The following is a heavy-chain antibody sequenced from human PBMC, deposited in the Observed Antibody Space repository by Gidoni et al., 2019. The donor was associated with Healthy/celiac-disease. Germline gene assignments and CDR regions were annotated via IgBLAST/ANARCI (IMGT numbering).Heavy chain of an antibody. CDR2: IYYSGST. J-gene: IGHJ5*02. CDR1: GGSISSSSYY. V-gene: IGHV4-39*01. Sequence: QLQLQESGPGLVTPSETLSLTCTVSGGSISSSSYYWGWIRQPPGKGLEWIGSIYYSGSTYYNPSLKSRVTISVDTSKNQFSLKLSSVTAADTAVYYCARHRRPWFDPWGQGTLVTVSS. CDR3: ARHRRPWFDP.